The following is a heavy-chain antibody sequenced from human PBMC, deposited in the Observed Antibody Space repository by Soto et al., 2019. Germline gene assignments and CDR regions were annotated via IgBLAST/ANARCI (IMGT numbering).Heavy chain of an antibody. D-gene: IGHD6-19*01. Sequence: HPGGSLRLSCAASGFTFSSYGMHWVRQALGKGLEWVAVIWYDGSNKYYADSVKGRFTISRDNSKNTLYLQMNSLRAEDTAVYYCARGSGWYNYFDYWGQGTLVTVSS. J-gene: IGHJ4*02. CDR3: ARGSGWYNYFDY. CDR1: GFTFSSYG. CDR2: IWYDGSNK. V-gene: IGHV3-33*01.